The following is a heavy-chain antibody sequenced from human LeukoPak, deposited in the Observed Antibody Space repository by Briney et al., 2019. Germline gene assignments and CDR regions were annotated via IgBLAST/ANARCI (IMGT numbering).Heavy chain of an antibody. D-gene: IGHD3-10*01. CDR1: GGSISSYY. V-gene: IGHV4-34*01. Sequence: ASETLSLTCTVSGGSISSYYWSWIRQPPGKGLEWIGEINHSGSTNYNPSLKSRVTISVDTSKNQFSLKLSSVTAADTAVYYCARGLRGSGSYYYYYYGMDVWGQGTTVTVSS. CDR2: INHSGST. J-gene: IGHJ6*02. CDR3: ARGLRGSGSYYYYYYGMDV.